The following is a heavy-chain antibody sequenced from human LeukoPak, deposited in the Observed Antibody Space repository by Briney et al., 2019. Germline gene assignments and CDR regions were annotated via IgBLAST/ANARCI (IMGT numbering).Heavy chain of an antibody. Sequence: GGSLRLSCAASGFTFSNYAMSWVRQAPGKGLEWVSGISGSGGGPYYADSVKGRFTISRDNSKNTLHLQMNRLRADDTAVYYCARDRHGTRNFPLVYWGQGTLVSVSS. CDR1: GFTFSNYA. CDR2: ISGSGGGP. V-gene: IGHV3-23*01. CDR3: ARDRHGTRNFPLVY. D-gene: IGHD4/OR15-4a*01. J-gene: IGHJ4*02.